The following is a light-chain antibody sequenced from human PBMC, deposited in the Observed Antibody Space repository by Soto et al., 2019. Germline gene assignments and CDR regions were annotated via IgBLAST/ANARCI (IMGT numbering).Light chain of an antibody. CDR1: QSISSY. CDR3: QQSYNGPFT. J-gene: IGKJ3*01. CDR2: AAS. Sequence: DIQMTQSPSSLSASVGDRVTITCRASQSISSYLNWYQQKPGKAPKLLIYAASSLQSGVPSRFSGSGPGTDFTLTISSLQPEDFATYYCQQSYNGPFTFGPGTKVDI. V-gene: IGKV1-39*01.